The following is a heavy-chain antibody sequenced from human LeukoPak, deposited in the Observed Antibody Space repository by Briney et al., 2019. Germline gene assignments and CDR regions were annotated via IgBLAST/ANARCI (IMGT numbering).Heavy chain of an antibody. Sequence: SETLSLTCTVSGGSISSSTYYWGWIRQPPGKGLEWIGSIYYSGSTYYNPSLKSRVTISVDTSKNQFSLKLSSVTAADTAVYYCASASYYDSSGYYTSWGQGTLVTVSS. D-gene: IGHD3-22*01. CDR2: IYYSGST. CDR3: ASASYYDSSGYYTS. J-gene: IGHJ5*02. CDR1: GGSISSSTYY. V-gene: IGHV4-39*01.